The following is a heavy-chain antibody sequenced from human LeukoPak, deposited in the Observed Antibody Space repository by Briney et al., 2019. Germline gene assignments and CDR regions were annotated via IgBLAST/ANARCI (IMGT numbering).Heavy chain of an antibody. D-gene: IGHD4-17*01. CDR3: TRDDYGETFDY. CDR1: GFTFSSYA. CDR2: ISGRGGST. Sequence: PGGSPRLSCAASGFTFSSYAMSWVRQAPGKGLEWVSAISGRGGSTYYADSVKGRFTISRDNSQNTLYLQMNSLRAEDTAVYYCTRDDYGETFDYWGQGTLVTVSS. V-gene: IGHV3-23*01. J-gene: IGHJ4*02.